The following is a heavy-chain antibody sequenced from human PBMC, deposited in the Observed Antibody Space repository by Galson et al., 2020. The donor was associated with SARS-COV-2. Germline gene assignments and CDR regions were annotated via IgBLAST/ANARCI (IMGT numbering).Heavy chain of an antibody. D-gene: IGHD4-17*01. CDR3: ATGPQSHGDPANWFDP. CDR2: ISYDGSNK. Sequence: GESLKISCAASGFTFSSYAMHWVRQPPGKGLEWVAVISYDGSNKYYADSVKGRFTISRDNSKNTLYLQMNSLRAEDTAVYYCATGPQSHGDPANWFDPWGQGTLVTVSS. CDR1: GFTFSSYA. J-gene: IGHJ5*02. V-gene: IGHV3-30*01.